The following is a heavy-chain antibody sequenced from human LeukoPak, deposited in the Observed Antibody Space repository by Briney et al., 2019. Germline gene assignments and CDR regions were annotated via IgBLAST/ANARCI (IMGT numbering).Heavy chain of an antibody. V-gene: IGHV3-21*04. D-gene: IGHD6-19*01. J-gene: IGHJ4*02. Sequence: GGSLRLSCAASGFTFSSYSMNWVRQAPGKGLEWVSSISSSSSYIYYADSVKGRFTISRDNAKNSLYLQMNSLRAEDTAVYYCAKWEYSSGWVFDYWGQGTLVTVSS. CDR2: ISSSSSYI. CDR3: AKWEYSSGWVFDY. CDR1: GFTFSSYS.